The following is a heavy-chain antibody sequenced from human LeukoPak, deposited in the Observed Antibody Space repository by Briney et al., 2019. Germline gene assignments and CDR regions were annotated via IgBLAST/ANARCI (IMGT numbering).Heavy chain of an antibody. CDR3: ARAGSSFAWVWFDP. CDR2: ISSDGGST. Sequence: AGGSLRLSCAASGFTFSNYAMHWVRQAPGKGLEYVSIISSDGGSTSYANSVKGRFTISRDNSKNTLYLQMGSLRAEDMAVYYCARAGSSFAWVWFDPWGQGTLVSVSS. CDR1: GFTFSNYA. D-gene: IGHD6-13*01. V-gene: IGHV3-64*01. J-gene: IGHJ5*02.